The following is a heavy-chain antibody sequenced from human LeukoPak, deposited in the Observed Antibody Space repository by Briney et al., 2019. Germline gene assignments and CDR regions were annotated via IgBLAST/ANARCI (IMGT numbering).Heavy chain of an antibody. CDR3: ASYSSGWFKPLDS. Sequence: PGGSLRLSCVGSGFRFGNSAMSWVRQIPGKGLEWVSSITSTSGSIKYVDSVKGCFTISRDNSKNTLFLQMDSLRAEDTAIYYRASYSSGWFKPLDSWGQGTLVTVSS. D-gene: IGHD6-19*01. V-gene: IGHV3-23*01. CDR2: ITSTSGSI. J-gene: IGHJ4*02. CDR1: GFRFGNSA.